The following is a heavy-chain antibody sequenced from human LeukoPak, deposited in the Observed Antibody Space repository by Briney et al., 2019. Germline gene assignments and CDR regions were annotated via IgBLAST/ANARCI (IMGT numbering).Heavy chain of an antibody. V-gene: IGHV3-21*04. CDR1: GFTFGRFD. J-gene: IGHJ6*02. Sequence: GFLRLSCATSGFTFGRFDMNWVRQAPGEGLEWVSCITSDSYIYYADSVKGRFTISRDNAQNSLYLQMNSLRAEDTALYYCAKDASSGWSYNYYYYGMDVWGQGTTVTVSS. D-gene: IGHD6-19*01. CDR2: ITSDSYI. CDR3: AKDASSGWSYNYYYYGMDV.